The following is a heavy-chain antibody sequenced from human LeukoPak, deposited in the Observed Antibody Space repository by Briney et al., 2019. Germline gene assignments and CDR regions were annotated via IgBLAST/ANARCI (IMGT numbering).Heavy chain of an antibody. J-gene: IGHJ6*03. CDR3: ARRSSRDPSHYIDV. CDR1: GFTVSSYY. V-gene: IGHV3-66*02. CDR2: IYSGGST. D-gene: IGHD2-21*02. Sequence: PGGSLRLSCAASGFTVSSYYMCWVRQAPGKGLEWVSVIYSGGSTCYAESVKGRFTIYRDNYKNTLYLQMNSLRAEDAAVYYCARRSSRDPSHYIDVWGTGTTVTVPS.